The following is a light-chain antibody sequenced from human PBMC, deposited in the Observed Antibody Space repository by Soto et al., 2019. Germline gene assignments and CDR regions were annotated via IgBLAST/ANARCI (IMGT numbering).Light chain of an antibody. Sequence: DIQMTQSPSTLSASVGDRVTITCRASHSISDWLAWFQQKPGKAPKLLIFKASFLEIGVPSRFSGTGSGTEFTLTISSLQPDDLATYYCQHYNSSPMYIFGQGTKLEIK. J-gene: IGKJ2*01. CDR1: HSISDW. CDR2: KAS. CDR3: QHYNSSPMYI. V-gene: IGKV1-5*03.